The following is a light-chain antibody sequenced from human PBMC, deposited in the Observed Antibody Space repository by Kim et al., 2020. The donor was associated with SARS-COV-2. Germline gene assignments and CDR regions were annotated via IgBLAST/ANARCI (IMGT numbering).Light chain of an antibody. V-gene: IGLV2-8*01. CDR3: CSYAGINTYV. Sequence: QLVTLSCPGASGDVGAYNYVCCDQQHPGKPPKLLISEVSKGRSGVPDRFSGSKSGNTASLTVSGLQTDDEADYYCCSYAGINTYVFGTGTKVTVL. CDR1: SGDVGAYNY. CDR2: EVS. J-gene: IGLJ1*01.